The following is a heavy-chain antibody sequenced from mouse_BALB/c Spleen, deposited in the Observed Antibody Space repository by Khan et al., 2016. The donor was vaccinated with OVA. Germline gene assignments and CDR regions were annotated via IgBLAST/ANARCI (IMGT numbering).Heavy chain of an antibody. J-gene: IGHJ3*01. V-gene: IGHV5-4*02. CDR1: GSTFSDYY. D-gene: IGHD2-13*01. CDR3: ATAGYGEFAY. CDR2: ISDGGSYT. Sequence: EVELVEPGGVLVTPGGFLKLSCAASGSTFSDYYMYWVRQTPEKRLEWVATISDGGSYTYYPDSVKGRFSISRDNAKNDLYLQMSSLKSEDTVMSYCATAGYGEFAYWGRGTLVTV.